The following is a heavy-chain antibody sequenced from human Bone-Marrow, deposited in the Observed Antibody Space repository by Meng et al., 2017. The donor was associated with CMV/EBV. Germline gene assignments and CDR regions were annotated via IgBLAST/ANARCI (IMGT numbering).Heavy chain of an antibody. V-gene: IGHV3-53*05. CDR2: IYSGGST. J-gene: IGHJ5*02. D-gene: IGHD6-13*01. CDR3: AKDISSSSWTDGVFDP. Sequence: GESLKISCAASGFTVSSNYMSWVRQAPGKGLEWVSVIYSGGSTYYADSVKGRFTISRDNAKNSLYLQMNSLRAEDTALYYCAKDISSSSWTDGVFDPWGQGTLVTVSS. CDR1: GFTVSSNY.